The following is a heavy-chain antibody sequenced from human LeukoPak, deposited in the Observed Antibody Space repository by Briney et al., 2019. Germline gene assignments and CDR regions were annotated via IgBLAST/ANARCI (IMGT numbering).Heavy chain of an antibody. Sequence: GGSLRLSCGVSGFTFNNYWMSWVRQAPGKGLEWVANIKQDGSEKYYVNSVKGRFTISRDNAKNSLYLQMKSLRAEDTAVYYCARCRSSGWHFLHYYYYMDVWGKGTTVT. J-gene: IGHJ6*03. CDR3: ARCRSSGWHFLHYYYYMDV. CDR1: GFTFNNYW. V-gene: IGHV3-7*01. D-gene: IGHD6-19*01. CDR2: IKQDGSEK.